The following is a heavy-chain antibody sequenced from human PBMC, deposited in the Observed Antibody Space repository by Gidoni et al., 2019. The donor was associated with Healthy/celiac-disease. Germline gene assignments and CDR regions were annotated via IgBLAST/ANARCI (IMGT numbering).Heavy chain of an antibody. CDR2: INHNSGGT. D-gene: IGHD2-2*01. CDR1: GYTFTGSY. V-gene: IGHV1-2*02. CDR3: ARAPGRFIVVVPAAREGPFDY. J-gene: IGHJ4*02. Sequence: QVQLVQSGAEVKKPGASVKVSCKASGYTFTGSYMHWWRQAPGQGLEWMGWINHNSGGTNYAQKFQGRVTMTRDTSISTAYMELSRLRSDDTAVYYCARAPGRFIVVVPAAREGPFDYWGQGTLVTVSS.